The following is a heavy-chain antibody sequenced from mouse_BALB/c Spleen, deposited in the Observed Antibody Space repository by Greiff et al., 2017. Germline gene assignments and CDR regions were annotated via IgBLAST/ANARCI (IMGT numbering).Heavy chain of an antibody. CDR1: GYTFTDYN. D-gene: IGHD1-1*01. CDR2: INPNNGGT. Sequence: VQLQQSGPELVKPGASVKIPCKASGYTFTDYNMDWVKQSHGKSLEWIGDINPNNGGTIYNQKFKGKATLTVDKSSSTAYMELRSLTSEDTAVYYCARVSYYYGSSSYYYAMDYWGQGTSVTVAS. J-gene: IGHJ4*01. V-gene: IGHV1-18*01. CDR3: ARVSYYYGSSSYYYAMDY.